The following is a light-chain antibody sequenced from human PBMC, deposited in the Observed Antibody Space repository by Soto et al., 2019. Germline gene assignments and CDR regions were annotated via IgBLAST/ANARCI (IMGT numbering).Light chain of an antibody. CDR2: LGS. Sequence: DIVMTQSPLSLPVPPGETASISCRYIQSLLHSNGYTCLDWYLQKPGQSPQLLIYLGSNRAAGVPDRCSGSGSGTEFTLKISRVEAEDVGVYYCMQALQTPLTFGGGTKVEIK. CDR1: QSLLHSNGYTC. V-gene: IGKV2-28*01. J-gene: IGKJ4*01. CDR3: MQALQTPLT.